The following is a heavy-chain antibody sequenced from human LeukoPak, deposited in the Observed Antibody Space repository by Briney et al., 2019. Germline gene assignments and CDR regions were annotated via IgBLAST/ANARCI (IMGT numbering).Heavy chain of an antibody. CDR2: INHSGST. J-gene: IGHJ4*02. CDR3: ARGTWIQLWSFDY. CDR1: GGSFSGYY. Sequence: SETLSLTCAVYGGSFSGYYWSWIRQPPGKGLEWIGEINHSGSTNYNPSLKSRVTISVDTSKNQFSLKLSSVTAADTAVYYCARGTWIQLWSFDYWGQGTLLTVSS. V-gene: IGHV4-34*01. D-gene: IGHD5-18*01.